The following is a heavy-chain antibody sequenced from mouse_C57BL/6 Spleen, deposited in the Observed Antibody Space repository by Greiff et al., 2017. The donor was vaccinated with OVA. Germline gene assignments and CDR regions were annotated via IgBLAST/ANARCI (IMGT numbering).Heavy chain of an antibody. Sequence: EVMLVESGGGLVKPGGSLKLSCAASGFTFSDYGMHWVRQAPEKGLEWVAYISSGSSTIYYADTVKGRFTISRENAKNTLFLQMTSLRSEDTAMYYCARKYYGSSYGWFAYWGQGTLVTVSA. CDR2: ISSGSSTI. CDR1: GFTFSDYG. D-gene: IGHD1-1*01. V-gene: IGHV5-17*01. CDR3: ARKYYGSSYGWFAY. J-gene: IGHJ3*01.